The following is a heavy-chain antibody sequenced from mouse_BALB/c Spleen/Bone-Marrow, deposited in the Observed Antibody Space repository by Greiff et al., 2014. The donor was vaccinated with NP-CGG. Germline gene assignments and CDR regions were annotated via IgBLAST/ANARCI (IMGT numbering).Heavy chain of an antibody. Sequence: EVQLQESGAELVKPGASVKLSCTASGFNIKDTYVHWVKQRPEQGLEWIGRIDPANGNTKYDPKFQGKATITADTSSNTAYLQLSSLTSEDTAVYYCAYGSSYDYFDYWGQGTTLTVSS. J-gene: IGHJ2*01. V-gene: IGHV14-3*02. CDR2: IDPANGNT. CDR1: GFNIKDTY. CDR3: AYGSSYDYFDY. D-gene: IGHD1-1*01.